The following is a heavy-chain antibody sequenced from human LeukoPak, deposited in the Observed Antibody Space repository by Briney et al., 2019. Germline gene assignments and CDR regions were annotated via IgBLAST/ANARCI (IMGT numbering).Heavy chain of an antibody. CDR3: AKAGIAVPATPEY. CDR2: ISSSGGTT. Sequence: GGSLRLSCAASGFTFSSYAMTWVRQAPGKGLEWVSVISSSGGTTYYSDSVKGRFIISRDNSKNTLYLQMNSLGAEDTAVYYCAKAGIAVPATPEYCGQGTQVTVSS. D-gene: IGHD6-19*01. J-gene: IGHJ4*02. V-gene: IGHV3-23*01. CDR1: GFTFSSYA.